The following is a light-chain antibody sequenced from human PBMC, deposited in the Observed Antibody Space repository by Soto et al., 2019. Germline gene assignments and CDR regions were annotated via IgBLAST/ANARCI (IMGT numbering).Light chain of an antibody. CDR1: SSDIGGYNY. CDR2: DVS. J-gene: IGLJ2*01. Sequence: QSALTQPASVSGSPGQSITISCTGTSSDIGGYNYVSWYQHHPDKAPKLMIYDVSDRPSGVSNRFSGSKSGNTASLTISGLRAEDEADYYCSSYTSSNTLVLFGEGTKLTVL. V-gene: IGLV2-14*03. CDR3: SSYTSSNTLVL.